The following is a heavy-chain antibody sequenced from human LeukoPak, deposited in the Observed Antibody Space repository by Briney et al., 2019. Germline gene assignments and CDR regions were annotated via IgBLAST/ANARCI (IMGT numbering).Heavy chain of an antibody. J-gene: IGHJ3*02. CDR2: VTGSAAST. Sequence: GGSLRLSCAASGFTFIGYAKRWARRAPGEGGVGVSSVTGSAASTYYADSVKGRFTISRDNSKNTLYLQMNSLTAEDTAVYYCAKESDILTGGGAFDIWGQGRMVTVSS. CDR1: GFTFIGYA. D-gene: IGHD3-9*01. V-gene: IGHV3-23*01. CDR3: AKESDILTGGGAFDI.